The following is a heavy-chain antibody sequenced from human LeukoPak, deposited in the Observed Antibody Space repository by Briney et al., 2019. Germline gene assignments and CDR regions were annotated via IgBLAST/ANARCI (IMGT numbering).Heavy chain of an antibody. CDR2: IYHTGST. V-gene: IGHV4-59*01. J-gene: IGHJ4*02. CDR3: ARRGRNSSGWQDYL. D-gene: IGHD6-25*01. Sequence: SETLSLTCTVSGGSISSYYWSWIRQPPGKGLEWIANIYHTGSTNYNPSLSSRVTISIDTAKNQFSLKLTSVTAADTAVYYCARRGRNSSGWQDYLWGQGTLVTVSS. CDR1: GGSISSYY.